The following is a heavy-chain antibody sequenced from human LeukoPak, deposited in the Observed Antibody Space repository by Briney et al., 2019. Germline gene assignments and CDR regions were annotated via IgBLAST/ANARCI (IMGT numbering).Heavy chain of an antibody. J-gene: IGHJ6*02. CDR1: GYSFTCYY. V-gene: IGHV1-2*02. Sequence: ASVKVSCKASGYSFTCYYLHWVRQAPGQGLDWMGWINPQTGFTTIAQKFQGRVTMTMDTSISTIYMEMNSLRSEDTATFYCARGQADNYCALDVWGQGTSLVVSS. CDR2: INPQTGFT. D-gene: IGHD5-24*01. CDR3: ARGQADNYCALDV.